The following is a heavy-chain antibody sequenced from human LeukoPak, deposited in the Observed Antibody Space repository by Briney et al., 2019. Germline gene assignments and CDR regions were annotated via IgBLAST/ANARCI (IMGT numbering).Heavy chain of an antibody. CDR2: ISYDGSNK. V-gene: IGHV3-30*18. CDR1: GFTFSTYG. J-gene: IGHJ4*02. D-gene: IGHD3-3*01. CDR3: AKDLGDYDFWSGYVDY. Sequence: PGGSLRLSCAASGFTFSTYGMHWVRQAPGKGLEWAAVISYDGSNKYYADSVKGRFTISRDNSKNTLYLQMNSLRAEDTAVYYFAKDLGDYDFWSGYVDYWGQGTLVTVSS.